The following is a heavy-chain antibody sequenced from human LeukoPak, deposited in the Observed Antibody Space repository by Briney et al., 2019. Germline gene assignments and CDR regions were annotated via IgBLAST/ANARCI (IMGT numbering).Heavy chain of an antibody. D-gene: IGHD6-13*01. CDR3: ARGGAAADTNY. Sequence: GASVKVSCKASGGTFSSYAISWVRQAPGQGLEWMGRIIPILGIANYALKFQGRVTITADKSTSTAYMELSSLRSEDTAVYYCARGGAAADTNYWGPGTLVTVSS. J-gene: IGHJ4*02. CDR1: GGTFSSYA. CDR2: IIPILGIA. V-gene: IGHV1-69*04.